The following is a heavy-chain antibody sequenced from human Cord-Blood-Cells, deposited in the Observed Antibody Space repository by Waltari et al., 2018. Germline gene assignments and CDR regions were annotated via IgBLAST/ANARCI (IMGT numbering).Heavy chain of an antibody. CDR2: IYYSGST. Sequence: QLQLQESGPGLVKPSETLSLTCTVSGGSISSSSYYWGWIRQPPGKGREWIGSIYYSGSTIYNPSLKSRVTISVDTSKNQFSLELSSVTAADTAVYYCARRRSYFDYWGQGTLVTVSS. CDR1: GGSISSSSYY. CDR3: ARRRSYFDY. J-gene: IGHJ4*02. V-gene: IGHV4-39*01.